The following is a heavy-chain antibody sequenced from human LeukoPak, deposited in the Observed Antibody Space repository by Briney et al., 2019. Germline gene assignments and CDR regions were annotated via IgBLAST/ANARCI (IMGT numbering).Heavy chain of an antibody. CDR2: IYTSGST. D-gene: IGHD3-16*01. CDR3: ARRRGGVSDCFDY. Sequence: PSQTLSLTCTVSGGSISSGSYYWSWIRQPAGKGLEWIGRIYTSGSTNYNPSLKSRVTISVDMSKNQSSLRLSSVTAADTAIYYCARRRGGVSDCFDYWGQGTLVTVSS. V-gene: IGHV4-61*02. CDR1: GGSISSGSYY. J-gene: IGHJ4*02.